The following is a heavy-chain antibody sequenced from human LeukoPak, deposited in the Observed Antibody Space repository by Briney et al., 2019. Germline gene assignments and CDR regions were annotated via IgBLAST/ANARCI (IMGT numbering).Heavy chain of an antibody. CDR2: FYPEDGET. Sequence: ASVKVSYKVSGYTLTELSMHWVRQAPGKGLEWMGGFYPEDGETIYAQKFQGRVTMTEDTSTDTAYMELSSLRSEDTAVYYCATFELAYCGGDCYSVWGQGTLVTVSS. J-gene: IGHJ4*02. V-gene: IGHV1-24*01. CDR1: GYTLTELS. CDR3: ATFELAYCGGDCYSV. D-gene: IGHD2-21*02.